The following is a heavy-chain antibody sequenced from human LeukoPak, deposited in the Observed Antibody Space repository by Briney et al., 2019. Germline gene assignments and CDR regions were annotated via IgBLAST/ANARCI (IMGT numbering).Heavy chain of an antibody. CDR2: ISYDGSRK. J-gene: IGHJ3*02. V-gene: IGHV3-30*18. Sequence: AGGSLRLSCRASRFSFSDYDTHWVRQAPGKGLEWVAVISYDGSRKHYGDSVKGRFTISRDNSESTLFLQMNSLRTDDTSVYFCAKYAYNWNAPDGFDMWGQGTMVTVSS. CDR1: RFSFSDYD. D-gene: IGHD1-1*01. CDR3: AKYAYNWNAPDGFDM.